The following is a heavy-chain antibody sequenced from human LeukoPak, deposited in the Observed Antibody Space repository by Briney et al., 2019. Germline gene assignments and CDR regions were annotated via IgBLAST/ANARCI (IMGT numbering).Heavy chain of an antibody. Sequence: ASVKVSFKASGYSFTRCYLHWVRQAPGQGLEWMGIINPSDDTTTHAQKFQGRVTMTSDTSTSTVYMELSSLRSEDTAVYYCARDLRHHSGIAVSPFDYSGQGTLVTVSS. CDR1: GYSFTRCY. CDR2: INPSDDTT. J-gene: IGHJ4*02. CDR3: ARDLRHHSGIAVSPFDY. V-gene: IGHV1-46*01. D-gene: IGHD6-19*01.